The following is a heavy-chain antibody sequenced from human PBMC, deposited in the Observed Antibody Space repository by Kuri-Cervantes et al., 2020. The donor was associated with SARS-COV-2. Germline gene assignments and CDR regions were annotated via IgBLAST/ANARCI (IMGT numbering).Heavy chain of an antibody. CDR3: ARPSWRAAPSHFQH. CDR1: GGSISSYY. J-gene: IGHJ1*01. CDR2: IYTSGST. D-gene: IGHD6-6*01. Sequence: SETLSLTCTVSGGSISSYYWSWIRQPAGKGLEWIGRIYTSGSTNYNPSLKSRVTMSVDTSKNQFSLKLSSVTAADTAVYYCARPSWRAAPSHFQHWGQGTLVTVSS. V-gene: IGHV4-4*07.